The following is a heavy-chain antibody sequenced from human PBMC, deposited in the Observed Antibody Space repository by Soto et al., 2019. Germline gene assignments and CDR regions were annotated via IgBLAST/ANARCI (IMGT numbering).Heavy chain of an antibody. D-gene: IGHD2-8*01. CDR2: ISYDGSNK. Sequence: QVQLVESGGGVVQPGRSLRLSCAASGFTVSSYAMHWVRQAPGKGLEWVAVISYDGSNKYYADSVKGRFTISRDNSKNTLYLQMNSLRAEDTAVYYCPRDRYIVLMVYASYYFDYWGQGTLVTVSS. V-gene: IGHV3-30-3*01. CDR1: GFTVSSYA. CDR3: PRDRYIVLMVYASYYFDY. J-gene: IGHJ4*02.